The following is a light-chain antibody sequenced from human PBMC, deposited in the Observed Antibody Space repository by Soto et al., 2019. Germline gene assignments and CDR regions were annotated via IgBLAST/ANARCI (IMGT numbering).Light chain of an antibody. CDR1: QNINNY. J-gene: IGKJ5*01. CDR3: EQTYSTPVT. CDR2: SAS. V-gene: IGKV1-39*01. Sequence: DIPMTQSPSSLSASVGDRVTVTCRTSQNINNYLNWYQQKPGKAPKLLIYSASSVQSGVPLRFSGSVSETDFTLTISSLQPEDFATYYCEQTYSTPVTFGQGTRLEVK.